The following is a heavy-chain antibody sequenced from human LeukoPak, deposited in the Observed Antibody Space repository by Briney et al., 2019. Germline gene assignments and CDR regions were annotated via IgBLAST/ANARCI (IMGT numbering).Heavy chain of an antibody. CDR2: VYYSGRT. J-gene: IGHJ3*02. CDR3: ARETATYYYDSRGYYRQIEVFDI. V-gene: IGHV4-61*01. Sequence: SETLSLTCSVSGASVRSDSHYWSWIRQPPGKGLEWIGNVYYSGRTAYSPSLKSRVTISVDISKNQFSLQLNSVTAADTAVYYCARETATYYYDSRGYYRQIEVFDIWGQGTPVIVSS. CDR1: GASVRSDSHY. D-gene: IGHD3-22*01.